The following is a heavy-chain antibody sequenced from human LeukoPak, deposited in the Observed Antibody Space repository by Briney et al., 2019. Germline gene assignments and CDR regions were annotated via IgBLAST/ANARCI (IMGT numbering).Heavy chain of an antibody. Sequence: ASVKVSCKASGYTFTSYYMHWVRQAPGQGLEWMGIINSSGGSTSYAQKFQGRVTMTRDTSTSTVYMELSSLRSEDTAVYYCARARKDGGNSYYGMDVWGQGTTVTVSS. CDR1: GYTFTSYY. V-gene: IGHV1-46*01. J-gene: IGHJ6*02. D-gene: IGHD4-23*01. CDR2: INSSGGST. CDR3: ARARKDGGNSYYGMDV.